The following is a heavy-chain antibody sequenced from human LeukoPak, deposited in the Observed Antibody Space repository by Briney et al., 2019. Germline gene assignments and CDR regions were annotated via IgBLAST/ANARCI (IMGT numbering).Heavy chain of an antibody. CDR2: IYYSGTT. CDR3: ARQSTSMSTC. CDR1: GGSISSSSYY. J-gene: IGHJ4*02. D-gene: IGHD3-3*02. V-gene: IGHV4-39*01. Sequence: SETLSLTCTVSGGSISSSSYYWGWIRQPPGKGLEWIGSIYYSGTTYYNPSLKSRVTISVDTSKNQFSLKLSSVTAADTALYFCARQSTSMSTCWGQGTLVTVSS.